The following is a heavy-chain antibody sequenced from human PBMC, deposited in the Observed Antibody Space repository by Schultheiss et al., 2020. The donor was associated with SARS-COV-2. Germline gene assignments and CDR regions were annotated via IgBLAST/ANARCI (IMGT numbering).Heavy chain of an antibody. CDR3: AGSTMVTTGSDAFDI. Sequence: SETLSLTCTVSGGSISSYYWSWIRQPPGKGLEWIGYIYYSGSTYYNPSLKSRVTISVDTSKNQFSLKVSSVTAADTAVYYCAGSTMVTTGSDAFDIWGQGTMVTVSS. D-gene: IGHD4-17*01. CDR2: IYYSGST. CDR1: GGSISSYY. J-gene: IGHJ3*02. V-gene: IGHV4-59*04.